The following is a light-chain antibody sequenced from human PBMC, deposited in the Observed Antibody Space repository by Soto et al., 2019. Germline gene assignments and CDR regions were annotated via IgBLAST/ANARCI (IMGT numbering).Light chain of an antibody. Sequence: DIQMTQSPSTLSATVGDRVTVTCRASQSISSWLAWYQQKPGKAPKLLIYKASALKSGVPPRFSGSGSGTEFTLTISSLQAEDLATSLCQPSYITPLTFGKGTK. J-gene: IGKJ1*01. V-gene: IGKV1-5*03. CDR1: QSISSW. CDR2: KAS. CDR3: QPSYITPLT.